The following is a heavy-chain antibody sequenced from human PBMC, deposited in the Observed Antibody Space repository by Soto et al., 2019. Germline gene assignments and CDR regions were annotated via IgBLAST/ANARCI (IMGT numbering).Heavy chain of an antibody. V-gene: IGHV3-15*01. Sequence: EVQLVESGGGLVEPGGSLRLSCAASGFTFSNTWMSWVRQAPGKGLEWVGRIKSKTDGETTDYVAPVKGRFTLSRDDSKNTLYLQRSSLKTEDSAVYYCPTVRDSSAGMDCGAQGTLVTVSS. D-gene: IGHD6-25*01. CDR2: IKSKTDGETT. CDR3: PTVRDSSAGMDC. J-gene: IGHJ4*02. CDR1: GFTFSNTW.